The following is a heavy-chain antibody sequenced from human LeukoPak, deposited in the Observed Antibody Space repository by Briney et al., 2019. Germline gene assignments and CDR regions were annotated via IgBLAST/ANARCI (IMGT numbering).Heavy chain of an antibody. Sequence: PGRSLRLSCAASGFTFGSYAMHWVRQAPGKGLEWVAVISYDGSNKYYADSVKGRFTISRDNSKNTLYLQMNSLRAEDTAIYYCANGVGGGVLMVYATYFDYWGQGTLVTVSS. V-gene: IGHV3-30*04. CDR2: ISYDGSNK. CDR3: ANGVGGGVLMVYATYFDY. D-gene: IGHD2-8*01. J-gene: IGHJ4*02. CDR1: GFTFGSYA.